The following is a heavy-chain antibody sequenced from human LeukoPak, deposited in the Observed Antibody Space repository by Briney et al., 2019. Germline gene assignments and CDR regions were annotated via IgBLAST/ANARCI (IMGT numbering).Heavy chain of an antibody. V-gene: IGHV1-69*04. Sequence: GASVKASCKASGGTFSSYAISWVRQAPGQGLEWMGRIIPILGIANYAQKFQGRVTITADKSTSTAYMELSSLRSEDTAVYYCARDVYYYDSSGYSFYFDYWGQGTLVTVSS. D-gene: IGHD3-22*01. CDR1: GGTFSSYA. CDR2: IIPILGIA. J-gene: IGHJ4*02. CDR3: ARDVYYYDSSGYSFYFDY.